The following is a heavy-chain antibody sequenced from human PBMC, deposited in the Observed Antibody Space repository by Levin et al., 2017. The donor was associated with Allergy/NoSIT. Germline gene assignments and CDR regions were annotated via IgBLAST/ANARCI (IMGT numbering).Heavy chain of an antibody. Sequence: ASVKVSCKASGYTFTSYYMHWVRQAPGQGLEWMGIINPSGGSTSYAQKFQGRVTMTRDTSTSTVYMELSSLRSEDTAVYYCARGPPEYYYDSSGTDYWGQGTLVTVSS. CDR2: INPSGGST. V-gene: IGHV1-46*01. CDR3: ARGPPEYYYDSSGTDY. CDR1: GYTFTSYY. J-gene: IGHJ4*02. D-gene: IGHD3-22*01.